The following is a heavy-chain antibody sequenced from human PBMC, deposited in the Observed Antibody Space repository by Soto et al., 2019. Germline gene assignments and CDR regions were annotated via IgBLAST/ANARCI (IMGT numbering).Heavy chain of an antibody. CDR1: GFTFSSNW. D-gene: IGHD1-20*01. J-gene: IGHJ4*02. CDR2: INQEGSEQ. CDR3: VRDLTGTTWADFDY. V-gene: IGHV3-7*01. Sequence: GGSLRLSCAASGFTFSSNWMSWVRQAPGKGLEWVANINQEGSEQYYVDSVEGRFTISRDNAKNSLYLQMNSLRAEDTAVYYCVRDLTGTTWADFDYWGQGALVTVSS.